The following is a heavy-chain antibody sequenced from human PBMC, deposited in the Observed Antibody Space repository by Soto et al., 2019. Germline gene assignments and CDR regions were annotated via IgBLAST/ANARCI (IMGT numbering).Heavy chain of an antibody. Sequence: ASVKVSCKASGYTFTNYYVQWVRQAPGQGLQWMGVIHPDGGHTTYSQKFQDRVTMTRDTFTSTIYMELSSLRSEDTAVYYCARGDDDYWGQGTLVTVSS. J-gene: IGHJ4*02. CDR1: GYTFTNYY. CDR3: ARGDDDY. V-gene: IGHV1-46*01. CDR2: IHPDGGHT.